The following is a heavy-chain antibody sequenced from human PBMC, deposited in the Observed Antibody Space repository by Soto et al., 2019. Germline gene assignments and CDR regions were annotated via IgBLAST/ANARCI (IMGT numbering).Heavy chain of an antibody. CDR3: ARRSDREYGYAPAD. CDR1: GYTFTDYW. CDR2: IYPGDSDT. V-gene: IGHV5-51*01. D-gene: IGHD4-17*01. J-gene: IGHJ4*02. Sequence: GESLKISCKGSGYTFTDYWIGWVRQMPGKGLEWMGIIYPGDSDTRYSPSSQGQVTISADKSIGTAYLHWSSLKPSDTAMYYCARRSDREYGYAPADGGQGPLDPAST.